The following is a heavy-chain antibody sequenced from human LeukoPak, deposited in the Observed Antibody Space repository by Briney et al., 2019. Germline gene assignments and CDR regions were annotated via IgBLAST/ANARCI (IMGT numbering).Heavy chain of an antibody. J-gene: IGHJ4*02. CDR3: ARVRNSGSVFNY. Sequence: KPSETLSLTCAVYGGSFSGYYWSWVRQPPGKGLEWIGEINHSGSTNYNPSLKSRVTISVDTSKNQFSLKLSSVTAADTAVYYCARVRNSGSVFNYWGQGTLVTVSS. D-gene: IGHD1-26*01. CDR1: GGSFSGYY. CDR2: INHSGST. V-gene: IGHV4-34*01.